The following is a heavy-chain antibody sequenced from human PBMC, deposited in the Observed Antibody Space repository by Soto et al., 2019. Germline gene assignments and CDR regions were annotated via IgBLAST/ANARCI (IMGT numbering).Heavy chain of an antibody. D-gene: IGHD3-9*01. Sequence: GGSLRLSCAASGFTFSSYAMHWVRQAPGKGLEWVAVISYDGSNKYYADSVKGRFTISRDNSKNTLYLQMNSLRAEDAAVYYCARDTNWLLSCFDYWGQGTLVTVSS. CDR3: ARDTNWLLSCFDY. J-gene: IGHJ4*02. CDR1: GFTFSSYA. V-gene: IGHV3-30-3*01. CDR2: ISYDGSNK.